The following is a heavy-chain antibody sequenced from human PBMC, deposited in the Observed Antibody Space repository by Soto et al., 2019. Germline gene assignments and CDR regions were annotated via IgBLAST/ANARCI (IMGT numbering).Heavy chain of an antibody. V-gene: IGHV1-2*04. D-gene: IGHD5-12*01. Sequence: QVQLVQSGAELKEPGASVKVSCTASGYSFTDYYIHWVRQAPGQGLEWMGWINPNTGGTHYAQKFEVWVATTRVTHISTAYTELRRLKSDDTAVYYCATDLVAASHFDSGGQGTLVTVSS. J-gene: IGHJ4*02. CDR2: INPNTGGT. CDR1: GYSFTDYY. CDR3: ATDLVAASHFDS.